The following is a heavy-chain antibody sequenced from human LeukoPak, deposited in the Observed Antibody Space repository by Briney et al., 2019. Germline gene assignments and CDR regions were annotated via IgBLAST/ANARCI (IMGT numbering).Heavy chain of an antibody. CDR3: ARGRITMIVVPSGYFDY. Sequence: PSETLSLTCTVSGGSISSSSYYWGWIRQPPGKGLEWIGSIYYSGSTNYNPSLKSRVTISVDTSKNQSSLKLSSVTAADTAVYYCARGRITMIVVPSGYFDYWGQGTLVTVSS. V-gene: IGHV4-39*07. CDR2: IYYSGST. J-gene: IGHJ4*02. CDR1: GGSISSSSYY. D-gene: IGHD3-22*01.